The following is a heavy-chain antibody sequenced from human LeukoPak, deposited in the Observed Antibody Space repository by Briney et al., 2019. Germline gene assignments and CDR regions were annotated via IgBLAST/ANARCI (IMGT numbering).Heavy chain of an antibody. Sequence: GSLRLSCAASGFTFRNYGIHWVRQAPGKGLEWVAFIRYDGSNEYYADSVKGRFTISRDNSKNTLYLQMNSLRAEDTAVYYCAKDVLRYLGWLSFFDYWGQGTLVTVSS. V-gene: IGHV3-30*02. CDR2: IRYDGSNE. CDR1: GFTFRNYG. J-gene: IGHJ4*02. D-gene: IGHD3-9*01. CDR3: AKDVLRYLGWLSFFDY.